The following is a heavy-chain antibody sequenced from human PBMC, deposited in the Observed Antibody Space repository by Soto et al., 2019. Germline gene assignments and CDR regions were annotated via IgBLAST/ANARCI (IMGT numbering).Heavy chain of an antibody. Sequence: QVQLVQSGPEVKKPGASVKVSCKASGYTFNTYGFSWVRQAPGQGLEWVGWIGTHNGDTTYAQKFQGRVTMTIDTSTTTSYMELRSLTSADTAMYFCARDWRGAEGFDPWGQGNLVTVSS. CDR3: ARDWRGAEGFDP. CDR1: GYTFNTYG. CDR2: IGTHNGDT. J-gene: IGHJ5*02. V-gene: IGHV1-18*01. D-gene: IGHD3-3*01.